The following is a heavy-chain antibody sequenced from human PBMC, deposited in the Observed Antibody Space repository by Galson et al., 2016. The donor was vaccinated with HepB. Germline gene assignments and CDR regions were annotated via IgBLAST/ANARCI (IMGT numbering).Heavy chain of an antibody. CDR2: ISGSGSTT. V-gene: IGHV3-23*01. J-gene: IGHJ3*02. CDR1: GFTFISYA. D-gene: IGHD6-19*01. Sequence: SLRLSCAASGFTFISYAMSWVRQTPGRGLEWVSAISGSGSTTYYADSVKGRFAISRDNSKSTLYLQMNSLRAEDTAVYFCAKDKKSGWSLNDAFNMWGQGTMVTVSS. CDR3: AKDKKSGWSLNDAFNM.